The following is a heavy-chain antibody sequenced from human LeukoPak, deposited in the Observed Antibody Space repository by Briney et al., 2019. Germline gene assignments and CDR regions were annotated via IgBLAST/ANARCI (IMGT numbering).Heavy chain of an antibody. J-gene: IGHJ5*02. CDR2: IDPKSGGT. CDR1: GYTFTDYY. CDR3: ARGGICSGGSCYSHNWFDP. V-gene: IGHV1-2*02. D-gene: IGHD2-15*01. Sequence: GASVKVSCKASGYTFTDYYIHWVRQAPGQGLEWMGWIDPKSGGTSFAQKFQGTVTMTRDTSISTAYMKLSRLRADDTAVYYCARGGICSGGSCYSHNWFDPWGQGTLVTVSS.